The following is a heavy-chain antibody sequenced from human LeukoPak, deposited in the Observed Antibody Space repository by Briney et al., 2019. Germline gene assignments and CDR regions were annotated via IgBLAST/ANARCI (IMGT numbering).Heavy chain of an antibody. Sequence: ASVKVPCKASGYTFTGYYMHWVRQAPGQGLEWMGWINPNSGGTNYAQKFQGRVTMTRDTSISTAYMELSRLRSDDTAVYYCARVFIYCSGGSCYCDYWGQGTLVTVSS. J-gene: IGHJ4*02. CDR3: ARVFIYCSGGSCYCDY. CDR1: GYTFTGYY. V-gene: IGHV1-2*02. D-gene: IGHD2-15*01. CDR2: INPNSGGT.